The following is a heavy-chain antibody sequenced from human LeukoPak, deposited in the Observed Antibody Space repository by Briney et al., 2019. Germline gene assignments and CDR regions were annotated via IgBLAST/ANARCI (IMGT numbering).Heavy chain of an antibody. CDR1: GGSISSGGYY. CDR3: ARDSPAYCSGGNCYNWYFDL. D-gene: IGHD2-15*01. J-gene: IGHJ2*01. CDR2: ISHSGST. Sequence: SETLSLTCTVSGGSISSGGYYWSWIRQHPGKGLEWIGEISHSGSTNYNPSLKSRVTISVDKSKNEFSLNLSSVTAADTAVYYCARDSPAYCSGGNCYNWYFDLWGRGTLVSVSS. V-gene: IGHV4-31*03.